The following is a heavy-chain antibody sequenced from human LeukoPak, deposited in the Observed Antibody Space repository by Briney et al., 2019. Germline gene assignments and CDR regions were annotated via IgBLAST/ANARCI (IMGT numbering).Heavy chain of an antibody. V-gene: IGHV3-21*01. Sequence: KTGGSLRLSCAASGFTFSSYSMNWVRQAPGKGLEWVSSISSSSSYIYYADSVKGRFTISRDNAKNSLYLQMNSLRAEDTAVYYCARYSTYYHGSGSYGPIDYWGQGTLVTVSS. D-gene: IGHD3-10*01. J-gene: IGHJ4*02. CDR2: ISSSSSYI. CDR3: ARYSTYYHGSGSYGPIDY. CDR1: GFTFSSYS.